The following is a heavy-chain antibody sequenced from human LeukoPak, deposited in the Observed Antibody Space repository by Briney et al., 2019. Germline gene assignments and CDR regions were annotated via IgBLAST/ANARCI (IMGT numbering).Heavy chain of an antibody. CDR1: GFTFDDYA. V-gene: IGHV3-9*03. D-gene: IGHD1-26*01. CDR2: ISWNSYSK. CDR3: VKDRGSGGYWGAFDI. Sequence: PGGSLRLSCAASGFTFDDYAMHWVRQAPGKGLEWVSGISWNSYSKGYADSVKGRFTISRDNAKNSLYLQMNSLRAEDMALYYCVKDRGSGGYWGAFDIWGQGTMVTVSS. J-gene: IGHJ3*02.